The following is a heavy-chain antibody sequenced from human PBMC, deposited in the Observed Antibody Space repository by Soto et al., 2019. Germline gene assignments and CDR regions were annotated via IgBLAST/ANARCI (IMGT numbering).Heavy chain of an antibody. D-gene: IGHD6-6*01. J-gene: IGHJ6*02. Sequence: EEQLLESRGGLVQPGGSLRLSCAASGFTFSSYAMSWVRQAPGKGLEWVSAISGSGATTYHADSVKGRFTISRENSKNTLYLQMNSLRAEDTAVYYCAKPPYSSSTFYYYGMDVWGRGTTVTVSS. CDR3: AKPPYSSSTFYYYGMDV. CDR1: GFTFSSYA. V-gene: IGHV3-23*01. CDR2: ISGSGATT.